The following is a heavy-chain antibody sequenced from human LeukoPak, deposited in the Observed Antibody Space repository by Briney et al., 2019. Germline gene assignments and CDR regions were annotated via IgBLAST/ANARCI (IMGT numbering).Heavy chain of an antibody. CDR3: ARQAISGYDPPPFDS. V-gene: IGHV4-39*01. D-gene: IGHD5-12*01. J-gene: IGHJ4*02. CDR2: LYYSGST. Sequence: SETLSLTCTVSGGSISSSTYYWGWIRQPPGKGLEWIGNLYYSGSTYYNPSLKSRVTISVDTPKNQFSLKLSSVTAADTAVYYCARQAISGYDPPPFDSWGQGTLVTVSS. CDR1: GGSISSSTYY.